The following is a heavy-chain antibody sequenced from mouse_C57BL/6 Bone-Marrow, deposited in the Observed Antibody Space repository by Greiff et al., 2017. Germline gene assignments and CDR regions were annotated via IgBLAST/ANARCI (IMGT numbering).Heavy chain of an antibody. CDR3: ALIYYDYDGPFAY. CDR2: IHPNSGST. J-gene: IGHJ3*01. CDR1: GYTFTSYW. Sequence: QVQLQQPGAELVKPGASVKLSCKASGYTFTSYWMHWVKQRPGQGLEWIGMIHPNSGSTNYNEKFKSKATLTVDKSSSTAYMQLSSLTSEDSAVYYCALIYYDYDGPFAYWGQGTRVTVAA. V-gene: IGHV1-64*01. D-gene: IGHD2-4*01.